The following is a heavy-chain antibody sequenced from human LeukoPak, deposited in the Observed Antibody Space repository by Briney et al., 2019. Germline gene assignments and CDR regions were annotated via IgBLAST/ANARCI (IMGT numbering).Heavy chain of an antibody. J-gene: IGHJ4*02. D-gene: IGHD1-14*01. Sequence: SETLSLTCTVSGGSISSSSYYWGWIRQPPGKGLEWIGSIYYSGSTYYNPSLKSRVTISVDTSKNQFSLRLSSVTAAGTAVFYCARTYNTYYFDSWGQGALVTVSS. V-gene: IGHV4-39*01. CDR3: ARTYNTYYFDS. CDR1: GGSISSSSYY. CDR2: IYYSGST.